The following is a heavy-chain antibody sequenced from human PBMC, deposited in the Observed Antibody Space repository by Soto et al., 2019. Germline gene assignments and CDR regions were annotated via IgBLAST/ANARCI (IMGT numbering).Heavy chain of an antibody. CDR2: ISGSGGST. J-gene: IGHJ4*02. V-gene: IGHV3-23*01. CDR3: ARRGSGSYYDY. Sequence: EVQLLESGGGLVQPGGYLRLSCEASGLTFSSYAMSWVRQAPGKGLERVSVISGSGGSTYYADSVTGRFTISRDNSKNTLNLQRNSLRAEDTAVYYFARRGSGSYYDYWGQGNLVTFSS. CDR1: GLTFSSYA. D-gene: IGHD1-26*01.